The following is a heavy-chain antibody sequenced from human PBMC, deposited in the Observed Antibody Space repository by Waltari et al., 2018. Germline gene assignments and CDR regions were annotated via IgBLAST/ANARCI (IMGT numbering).Heavy chain of an antibody. CDR3: AKDDYGDYGYDY. Sequence: PGRSLRLSCAASGFTFSSYDMHWVRQAPGKGLEWVAVISNDGRNKYYADSVKGRFTISRDKSKNTLYLQRNSLRAEDTAVYYCAKDDYGDYGYDYWGQGTLVTVSS. J-gene: IGHJ4*02. V-gene: IGHV3-30*18. D-gene: IGHD4-17*01. CDR1: GFTFSSYD. CDR2: ISNDGRNK.